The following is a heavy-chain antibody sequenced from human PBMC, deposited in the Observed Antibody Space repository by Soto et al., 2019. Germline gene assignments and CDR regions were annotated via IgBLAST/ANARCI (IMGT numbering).Heavy chain of an antibody. D-gene: IGHD3-22*01. Sequence: SETLSLTCTVSGGSISSYYWSWIRQPPGKGLEWIGYIYYSGSTNYNPSLKSRVTISVDTSKNQFSLKLSPVTAEDTAVYYCVKEGYYYDSSGYYYGWFDPWGQGTLVTVSS. J-gene: IGHJ5*02. V-gene: IGHV4-59*01. CDR2: IYYSGST. CDR3: VKEGYYYDSSGYYYGWFDP. CDR1: GGSISSYY.